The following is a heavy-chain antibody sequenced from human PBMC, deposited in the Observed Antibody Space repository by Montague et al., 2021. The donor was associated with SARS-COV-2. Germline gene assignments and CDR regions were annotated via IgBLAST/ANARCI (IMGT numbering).Heavy chain of an antibody. V-gene: IGHV4-61*02. CDR1: GGSISSGSYY. CDR2: IYTSGST. Sequence: TLSLTCTVSGGSISSGSYYWSWIRQPAGKGLEWIGRIYTSGSTSYNPSLKSRVTISVDTSKNQFSLKLSSVTAADTAVYYCAREWVYYDILTGYRNWFDPWGQGTLVTVSS. D-gene: IGHD3-9*01. J-gene: IGHJ5*02. CDR3: AREWVYYDILTGYRNWFDP.